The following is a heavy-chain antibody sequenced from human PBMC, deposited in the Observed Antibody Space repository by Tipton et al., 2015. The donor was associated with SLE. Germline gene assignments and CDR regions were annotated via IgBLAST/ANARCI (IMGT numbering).Heavy chain of an antibody. CDR3: ASVNQVGADNLNYYYYSMDV. CDR2: IYHTGTA. V-gene: IGHV4-34*01. D-gene: IGHD1-26*01. J-gene: IGHJ6*02. CDR1: GEEPFSGYH. Sequence: TLSLTCAVYGEEPFSGYHWTWFRQPPGKGLDWIGEIYHTGTATYNPSLQSRVTISVDTSKNQFSLNLRSVTAADTAVYYCASVNQVGADNLNYYYYSMDVWGQGTTVTVSS.